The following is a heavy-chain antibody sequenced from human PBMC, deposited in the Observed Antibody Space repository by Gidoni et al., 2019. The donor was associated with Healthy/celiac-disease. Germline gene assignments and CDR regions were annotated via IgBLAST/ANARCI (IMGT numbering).Heavy chain of an antibody. Sequence: QVTLRESGPALVKPTHTLTLTCTFSGFSLSTSGMCVSWIRQPPGKALEWLALIDGDDDKYYSTSMKTRLTISKDTSKNQVVLTMTNMDPVDTATYYCARSGDTAMVAFDYWGQGTLVTVSS. J-gene: IGHJ4*02. D-gene: IGHD5-18*01. CDR2: IDGDDDK. CDR3: ARSGDTAMVAFDY. CDR1: GFSLSTSGMC. V-gene: IGHV2-70*01.